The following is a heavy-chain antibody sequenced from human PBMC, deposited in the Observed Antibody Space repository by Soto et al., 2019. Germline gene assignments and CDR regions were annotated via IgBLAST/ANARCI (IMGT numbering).Heavy chain of an antibody. V-gene: IGHV2-5*01. Sequence: QITLKESGPTLVKPTQTLTLTCIFSGFSLSSSGVGVGWIRQPPGKALEWLALIRWTDDKFYSPSLERRLTITQDNPKNQVVLTMTHMDPVDTATYYCAHRPWGGGVTFDYWGQGILVTVSS. CDR2: IRWTDDK. D-gene: IGHD3-16*01. CDR3: AHRPWGGGVTFDY. CDR1: GFSLSSSGVG. J-gene: IGHJ4*02.